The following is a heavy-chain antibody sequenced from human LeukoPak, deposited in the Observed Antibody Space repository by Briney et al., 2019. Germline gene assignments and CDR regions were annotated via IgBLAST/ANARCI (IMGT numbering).Heavy chain of an antibody. CDR2: ISGSGGST. CDR1: GFTFSSHA. Sequence: GGSLRLSCAASGFTFSSHAMSWVRQAPGKGLEWVSAISGSGGSTYYADSVKGRFTISRDNSKNTLYLQMNSLRAEDTAVYYCATQLRTPGRLYYFDYWGQGTLVTVSS. CDR3: ATQLRTPGRLYYFDY. J-gene: IGHJ4*02. D-gene: IGHD3-10*01. V-gene: IGHV3-23*01.